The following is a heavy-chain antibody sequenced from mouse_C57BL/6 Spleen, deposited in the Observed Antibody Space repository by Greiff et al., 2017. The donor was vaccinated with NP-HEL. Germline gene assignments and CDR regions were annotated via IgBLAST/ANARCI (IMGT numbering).Heavy chain of an antibody. Sequence: QVQLQQSGAELVRPGTSVKVSCKASGYAFTNYLIEWVKQRPGQGLEWIGVINPGSGGTNYNEKFKGKATLTADKSSSTAYMQLSSLTSEDSAVYFCARRLGSYGGTPFAYWGQGTLVTVSA. D-gene: IGHD1-1*01. CDR3: ARRLGSYGGTPFAY. CDR2: INPGSGGT. J-gene: IGHJ3*01. V-gene: IGHV1-54*01. CDR1: GYAFTNYL.